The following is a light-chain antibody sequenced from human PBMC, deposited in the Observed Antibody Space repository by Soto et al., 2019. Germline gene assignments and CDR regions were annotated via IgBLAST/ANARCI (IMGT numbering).Light chain of an antibody. CDR1: QGISNY. J-gene: IGKJ2*01. CDR3: LSYKSDTYT. Sequence: DIQMTQSPSSLSASVRDRVTITCRASQGISNYLAWYQQKPGKVPKLLIYAASTLQSGVPSRFSGSGSGTDFTLTISSQQLVDVATSYCLSYKSDTYTFGHGTKHEI. V-gene: IGKV1-27*01. CDR2: AAS.